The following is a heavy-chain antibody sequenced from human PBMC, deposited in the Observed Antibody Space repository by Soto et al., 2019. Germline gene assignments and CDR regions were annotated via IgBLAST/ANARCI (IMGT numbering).Heavy chain of an antibody. CDR3: ARAGYYDSSGPQDY. J-gene: IGHJ4*02. V-gene: IGHV1-18*01. Sequence: AASVKVSCKASGYTFTSYGISWVRQAPGQGLEWMGWISAYNGNTNYAQKLQGRVTMTTDTSTSTAYMELRSLRSDDTAVYYCARAGYYDSSGPQDYWGQGTLDTVSS. D-gene: IGHD3-22*01. CDR2: ISAYNGNT. CDR1: GYTFTSYG.